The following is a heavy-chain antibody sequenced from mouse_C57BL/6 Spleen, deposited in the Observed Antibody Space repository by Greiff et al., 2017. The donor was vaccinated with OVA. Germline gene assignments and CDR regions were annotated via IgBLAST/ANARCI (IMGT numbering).Heavy chain of an antibody. J-gene: IGHJ2*01. CDR1: GYAFSSSW. Sequence: QVQLQQSGPELVKPGASVKISCKASGYAFSSSWMNWVKQRPGKGLEWIGRIYPGDGDTNYNGKFKGKATLTADKSSSTAYMQLSSLTSEDSAVYFCARSDYYSNLYFDYWGQGTTLTVSS. D-gene: IGHD2-5*01. CDR2: IYPGDGDT. CDR3: ARSDYYSNLYFDY. V-gene: IGHV1-82*01.